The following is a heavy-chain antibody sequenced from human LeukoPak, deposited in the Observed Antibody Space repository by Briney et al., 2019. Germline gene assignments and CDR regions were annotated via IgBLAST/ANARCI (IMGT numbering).Heavy chain of an antibody. CDR1: GFTFSSYW. J-gene: IGHJ4*02. Sequence: GGSLRLSCAASGFTFSSYWMSWVRQAPGKGLEWVANIKEDGSEKYYVDSVKGRFTISRDNAKNSLYLQMNSLRAEDTAVYYCARGITMARLDYWGQGTLVTVSS. CDR2: IKEDGSEK. D-gene: IGHD3-10*01. CDR3: ARGITMARLDY. V-gene: IGHV3-7*01.